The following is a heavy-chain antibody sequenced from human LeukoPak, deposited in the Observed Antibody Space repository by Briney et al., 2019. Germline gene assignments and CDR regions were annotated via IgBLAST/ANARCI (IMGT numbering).Heavy chain of an antibody. D-gene: IGHD3-16*01. J-gene: IGHJ4*02. Sequence: ASVKVSCKASGYTFSSYYMHWVRQAPGQGLEWMGWINPNSGDTNFAQKFQGRVTMTRDTSISTAYMELSRLRSDDTAVFYCARDVWGVGAPRLDYWGQGTLVTVSS. CDR3: ARDVWGVGAPRLDY. V-gene: IGHV1-2*02. CDR2: INPNSGDT. CDR1: GYTFSSYY.